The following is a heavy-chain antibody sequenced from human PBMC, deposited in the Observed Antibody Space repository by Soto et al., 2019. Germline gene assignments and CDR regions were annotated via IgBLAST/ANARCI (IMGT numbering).Heavy chain of an antibody. V-gene: IGHV4-34*01. CDR1: GGSFSGYY. CDR3: ARGVGSSSWYYYYYYMDV. J-gene: IGHJ6*03. Sequence: QVQLQQWGAGLLKPSETLSLTCAVYGGSFSGYYWSWIRQPPGKGLEWIGEINHSGSTNYNPSLKSRFTISVDTSKNQFSLKLSSVTAADTAVYYCARGVGSSSWYYYYYYMDVWGKGTTVTVSS. D-gene: IGHD6-13*01. CDR2: INHSGST.